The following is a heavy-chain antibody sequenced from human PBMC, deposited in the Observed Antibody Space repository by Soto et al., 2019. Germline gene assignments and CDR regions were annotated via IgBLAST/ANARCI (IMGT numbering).Heavy chain of an antibody. CDR1: GYSFTSYW. D-gene: IGHD5-12*01. J-gene: IGHJ3*02. CDR3: ARRVERWLPNLWHDAFDM. V-gene: IGHV5-51*01. Sequence: PGESLKISCKGSGYSFTSYWIGWVRQMPGKGLEWMGIIYPGDSDTRYSPSFQGQVTISADKSISTAYLQWSRLKASDTAMYYCARRVERWLPNLWHDAFDMWGQGTMVTDXS. CDR2: IYPGDSDT.